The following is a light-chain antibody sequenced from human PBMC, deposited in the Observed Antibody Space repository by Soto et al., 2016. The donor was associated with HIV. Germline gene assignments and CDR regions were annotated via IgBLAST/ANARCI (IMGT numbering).Light chain of an antibody. CDR3: LQDYRYPRT. Sequence: AIQMTQSPSSLSASVGDRVTITCRASQGIRNHLGWYQQKPGKAPKLLIYAASNLQGGIPSRFSGSRSGTNFTLTISSLQPDDFATYYCLQDYRYPRTFGQGTKVEIK. J-gene: IGKJ1*01. CDR2: AAS. CDR1: QGIRNH. V-gene: IGKV1-6*01.